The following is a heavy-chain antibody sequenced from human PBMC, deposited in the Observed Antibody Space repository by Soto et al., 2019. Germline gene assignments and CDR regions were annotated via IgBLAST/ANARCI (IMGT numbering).Heavy chain of an antibody. V-gene: IGHV2-5*02. CDR2: IYWDDDK. CDR1: GLSLTTRGVG. D-gene: IGHD3-16*01. J-gene: IGHJ5*02. Sequence: QNTLKESGPTLVKPTQTLTLTCTFSGLSLTTRGVGVGWIRQPPGKALECLALIYWDDDKRYSPSLQSRLSITKDTSKNQVVLTMTNVDPVDTATYYCAHIPNYYQYDWFDPWGQGTLVSVSS. CDR3: AHIPNYYQYDWFDP.